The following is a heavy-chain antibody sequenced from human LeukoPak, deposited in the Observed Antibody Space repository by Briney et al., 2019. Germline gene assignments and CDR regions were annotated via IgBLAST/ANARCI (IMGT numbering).Heavy chain of an antibody. J-gene: IGHJ4*02. CDR1: GGSISSSSYY. V-gene: IGHV4-39*01. Sequence: SSETLSLTCTVSGGSISSSSYYWGWIRQPPGKGLEWIGSIYYSGSTYYNPSLKSRVTISVDTSKNQFSLKLSSVTAADTAVYYCARPAGYYFDYWGQGTLATVSS. CDR2: IYYSGST. CDR3: ARPAGYYFDY.